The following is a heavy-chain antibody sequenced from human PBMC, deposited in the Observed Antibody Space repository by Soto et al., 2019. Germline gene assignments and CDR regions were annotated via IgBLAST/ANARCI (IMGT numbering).Heavy chain of an antibody. V-gene: IGHV2-70*01. D-gene: IGHD3-10*01. CDR2: IDWDDDK. Sequence: SGPTLVNPTQTLTLACTFSGFSLSTSGMCVSWIRQPPGKALEWLALIDWDDDKYYSTSLKTRLTISKDTSKNQVVLTMTNMDPVDTATYYCARISRGVRGVTKTHYYYYGMDVWGQGTTVTVSS. CDR3: ARISRGVRGVTKTHYYYYGMDV. J-gene: IGHJ6*02. CDR1: GFSLSTSGMC.